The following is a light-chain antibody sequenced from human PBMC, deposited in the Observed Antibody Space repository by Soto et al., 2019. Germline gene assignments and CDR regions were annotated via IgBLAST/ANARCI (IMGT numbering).Light chain of an antibody. V-gene: IGLV2-14*01. CDR1: SSVVGGYNY. CDR2: DVS. CDR3: SSYTSSRTYV. Sequence: QSALTQPASVSGSPGRSITLSCPGNSSVVGGYNYVSWYQQHPGKAPKLMIYDVSNRPSGVSNRFSGSKSGNTASLTISGLQADDEADSYCSSYTSSRTYVFGTMTEVTVL. J-gene: IGLJ1*01.